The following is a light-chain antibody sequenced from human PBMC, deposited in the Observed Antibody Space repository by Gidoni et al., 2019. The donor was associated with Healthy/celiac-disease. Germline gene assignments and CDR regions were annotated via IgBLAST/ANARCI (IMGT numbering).Light chain of an antibody. V-gene: IGLV2-14*01. CDR3: SSYTSSSTLV. CDR1: SSDVGGYNY. CDR2: EVS. J-gene: IGLJ2*01. Sequence: QSARTQPASVSGSPGQSITISCTGTSSDVGGYNYVSWYQQHPGKAPNLMIYEVSNRPSGVSNRFSGSKSGNTASLTISGLQAEDEADYYCSSYTSSSTLVFGGGTKLTVL.